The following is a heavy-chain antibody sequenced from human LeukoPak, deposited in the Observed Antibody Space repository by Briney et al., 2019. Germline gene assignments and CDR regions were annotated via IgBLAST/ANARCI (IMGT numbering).Heavy chain of an antibody. CDR3: AKGRMVLRYFDWLPPTN. V-gene: IGHV3-30*02. D-gene: IGHD3-9*01. Sequence: GGSLRLSCAASGFTFSSYGMHWVRQAPGKGLEWVAFIRYDGSNKYYADSVKGRFTISRDNSKNTLYLQMNSLRAEDTAVYYCAKGRMVLRYFDWLPPTNWGQGTLVTVSS. CDR1: GFTFSSYG. CDR2: IRYDGSNK. J-gene: IGHJ4*02.